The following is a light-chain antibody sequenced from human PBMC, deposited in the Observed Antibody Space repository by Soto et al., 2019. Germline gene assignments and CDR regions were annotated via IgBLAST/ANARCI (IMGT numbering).Light chain of an antibody. CDR1: SSNIGSFYD. J-gene: IGLJ2*01. V-gene: IGLV1-40*01. CDR2: GDN. CDR3: QAYDNSLNHVV. Sequence: QSVLTQPPSVSGAPGQRDTIPCTGSSSNIGSFYDVHWYQQLPGTVPKLLIYGDNNRPSGVPVRFSGSKSGTAASLAITGLHAEDEADYYCQAYDNSLNHVVFGGGTKLTVL.